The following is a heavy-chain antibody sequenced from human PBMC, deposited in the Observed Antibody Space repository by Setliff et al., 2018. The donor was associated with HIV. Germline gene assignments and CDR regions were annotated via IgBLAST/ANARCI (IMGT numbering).Heavy chain of an antibody. CDR3: ARHSIAVVIGVPERDDALDI. CDR1: GDSISRRAYC. V-gene: IGHV4-39*01. CDR2: VYYTWNT. D-gene: IGHD2-21*01. J-gene: IGHJ3*02. Sequence: SETLSLTCTVSGDSISRRAYCWGWIRQPPGQGLEWIGSVYYTWNTYYNPSLKSRVTVSVDTSKNQFSLKLSSVTAADTAVYYCARHSIAVVIGVPERDDALDIWGHGTMVT.